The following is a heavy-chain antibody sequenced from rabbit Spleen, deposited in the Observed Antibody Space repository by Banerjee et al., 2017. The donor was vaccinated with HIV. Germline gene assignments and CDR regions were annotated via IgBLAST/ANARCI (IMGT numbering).Heavy chain of an antibody. Sequence: QSLEESGGGLVKPGASLTLTCKASGFSFSSGYDMCWVRQAPGKGPEWIACIYAGSGSTYYASWAKGRFTISKTSSTTVTLQMTSLTGADTATYFCARHSDTNAWGGDLWGPGTLVTVS. CDR2: IYAGSGST. CDR3: ARHSDTNAWGGDL. D-gene: IGHD4-1*01. V-gene: IGHV1S40*01. J-gene: IGHJ4*01. CDR1: GFSFSSGYD.